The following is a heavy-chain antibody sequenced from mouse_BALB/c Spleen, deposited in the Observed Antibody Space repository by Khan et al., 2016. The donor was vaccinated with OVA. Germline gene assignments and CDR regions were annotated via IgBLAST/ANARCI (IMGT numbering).Heavy chain of an antibody. D-gene: IGHD2-14*01. CDR1: EYTFTDYN. J-gene: IGHJ3*01. V-gene: IGHV1-18*01. CDR2: INPNNGGT. Sequence: VRLQQSGPELVKPGASVKIPCKASEYTFTDYNMDWVKQSHGKSLEWIGDINPNNGGTIYNQNFRGKATLTVDKSSSTAYMELRSLTSEDTAVYYCARGGYGGFAYWGQGTLVTVSA. CDR3: ARGGYGGFAY.